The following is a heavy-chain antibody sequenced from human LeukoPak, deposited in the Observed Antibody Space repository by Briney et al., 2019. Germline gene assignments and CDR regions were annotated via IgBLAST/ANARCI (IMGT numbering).Heavy chain of an antibody. J-gene: IGHJ4*02. CDR2: INHSGST. V-gene: IGHV4-34*01. Sequence: PSETLSLTCAVYGGSFSGYYWSWIRQPPGKGLEWIGEINHSGSTYYNPSLKSRVTISVDTSKNQFSLKLSSVTAADTAVYYCASPGYCSGGSCRKPFDYWGQGTLVTVSS. D-gene: IGHD2-15*01. CDR1: GGSFSGYY. CDR3: ASPGYCSGGSCRKPFDY.